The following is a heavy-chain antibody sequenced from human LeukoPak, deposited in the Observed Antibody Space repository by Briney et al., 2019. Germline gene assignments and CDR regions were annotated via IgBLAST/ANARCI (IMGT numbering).Heavy chain of an antibody. CDR3: ARDRDGYNTGAFDI. V-gene: IGHV4-59*12. D-gene: IGHD5-24*01. CDR1: GGSISSYY. Sequence: SETLSLTCTVSGGSISSYYWSWIRQPPGKGLEWIGYIYYSGSTNYNPSLKSRVTISVDTSKNQFSLKLSSVTAADTAVYYCARDRDGYNTGAFDIWGQGTMVTVSS. CDR2: IYYSGST. J-gene: IGHJ3*02.